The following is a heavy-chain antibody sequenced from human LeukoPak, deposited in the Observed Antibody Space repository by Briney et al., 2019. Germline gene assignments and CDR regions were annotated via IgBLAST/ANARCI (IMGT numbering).Heavy chain of an antibody. Sequence: ASVTVSCKVSGHTLTELSMHWVRQAPRKGLEWMGGFDPEDGETIYAQKFQGRVTMTEDTSTDTAYMELSSLRSEDTAVYYCATVSTIFVYWGQGTLVTVSS. J-gene: IGHJ4*02. CDR2: FDPEDGET. D-gene: IGHD3-9*01. CDR3: ATVSTIFVY. CDR1: GHTLTELS. V-gene: IGHV1-24*01.